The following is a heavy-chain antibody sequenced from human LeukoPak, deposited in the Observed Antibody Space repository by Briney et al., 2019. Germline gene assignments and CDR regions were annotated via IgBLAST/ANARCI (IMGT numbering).Heavy chain of an antibody. V-gene: IGHV3-21*01. CDR1: GLTLSIYS. D-gene: IGHD1-14*01. J-gene: IGHJ6*02. CDR3: ARDNLPPHTTTRVYGMDV. CDR2: ISSSSSYI. Sequence: PGRPLRLSCAASGLTLSIYSKNWVRQAPGKGLEGGSSISSSSSYIYYADSVKGRFTISRDNAKNSLYLQMNSLRAEDTAVYYCARDNLPPHTTTRVYGMDVWGQGTTVTVSS.